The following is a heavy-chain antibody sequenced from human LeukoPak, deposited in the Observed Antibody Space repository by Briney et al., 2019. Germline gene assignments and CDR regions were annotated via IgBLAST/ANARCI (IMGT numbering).Heavy chain of an antibody. Sequence: SETLSLTCVVSGGSISSSGYYWGWIRQPPGKGLEWIASMYSSGSTYYNPSLKSRVTISVDTSKNQFSLKLSPVTAADTAVYYCARYYGSGSYDNGDYWGQGTLVTVSS. CDR3: ARYYGSGSYDNGDY. J-gene: IGHJ4*02. V-gene: IGHV4-39*07. D-gene: IGHD3-10*01. CDR2: MYSSGST. CDR1: GGSISSSGYY.